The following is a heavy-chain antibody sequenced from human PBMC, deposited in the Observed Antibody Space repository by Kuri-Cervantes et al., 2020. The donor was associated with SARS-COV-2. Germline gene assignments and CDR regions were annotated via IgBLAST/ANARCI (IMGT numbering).Heavy chain of an antibody. CDR1: SGSISSGDYY. CDR2: IFRSGIT. CDR3: AKLGGSIPANGFDS. D-gene: IGHD2-21*01. Sequence: SETLSLTCTVSSGSISSGDYYWGWIRQPPGKGLEWIGSIFRSGITYYNPSLKSRVTMSVDTTKNQFSLKLSSVIATDTAIYYCAKLGGSIPANGFDSWGQGTLVTVSS. J-gene: IGHJ5*01. V-gene: IGHV4-39*01.